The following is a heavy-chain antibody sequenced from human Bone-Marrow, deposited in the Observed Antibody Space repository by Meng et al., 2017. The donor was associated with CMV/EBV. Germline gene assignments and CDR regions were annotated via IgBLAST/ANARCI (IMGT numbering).Heavy chain of an antibody. J-gene: IGHJ4*01. CDR3: AREARYNWNYGDD. Sequence: GGSLRLSCAASGFTFSSYAMHWVRQAPGKGLEWVAVISYDGSNKYYADSVKGRFTISRDNSKNTLYLQMNSLRAEDTAVYYCAREARYNWNYGDDWGQGNRVTVSS. CDR2: ISYDGSNK. CDR1: GFTFSSYA. D-gene: IGHD1-20*01. V-gene: IGHV3-30*04.